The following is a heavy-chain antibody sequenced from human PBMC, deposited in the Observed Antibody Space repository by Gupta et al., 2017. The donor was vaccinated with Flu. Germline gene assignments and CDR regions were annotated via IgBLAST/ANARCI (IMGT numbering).Heavy chain of an antibody. J-gene: IGHJ5*02. D-gene: IGHD2-15*01. Sequence: CAASGFNFSGHFMHWVRQAPGQGLVWVARIRFDGTATSYADSVKGRFTISRDNAKNTLYLQMNSLSPEDTALYYCAKEVVNNRLNPWGQGTLVTVAS. CDR2: IRFDGTAT. CDR1: GFNFSGHF. CDR3: AKEVVNNRLNP. V-gene: IGHV3-74*01.